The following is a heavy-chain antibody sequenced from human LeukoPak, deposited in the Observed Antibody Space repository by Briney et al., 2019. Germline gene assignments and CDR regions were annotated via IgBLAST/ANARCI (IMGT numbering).Heavy chain of an antibody. Sequence: SQTLSLTCTVSGGSISSGDYYWSWIRQPPGKGLEWIGYIYYSGSTYYNPSLKSRVTISVDTSKNQFSLKLSSVTAADTAVYYCARERYYDSSGSYYTYYFDYWGQGTLVTVSS. D-gene: IGHD3-22*01. V-gene: IGHV4-30-4*08. J-gene: IGHJ4*02. CDR2: IYYSGST. CDR1: GGSISSGDYY. CDR3: ARERYYDSSGSYYTYYFDY.